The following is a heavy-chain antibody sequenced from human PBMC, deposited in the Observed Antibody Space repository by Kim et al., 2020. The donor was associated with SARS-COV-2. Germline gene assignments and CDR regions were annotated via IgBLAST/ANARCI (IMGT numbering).Heavy chain of an antibody. D-gene: IGHD6-13*01. CDR1: GGSISSGGYY. CDR2: IYYSGST. J-gene: IGHJ6*02. V-gene: IGHV4-31*03. CDR3: AREAAAGTFTYYYYGMDV. Sequence: SETLSLTCTVSGGSISSGGYYWSWIRQHPGKGLEWIGYIYYSGSTYYNPSLKSRVTISVDTSKNQFSLKLSSVTAADTAVYYCAREAAAGTFTYYYYGMDVWGQGATGTVSS.